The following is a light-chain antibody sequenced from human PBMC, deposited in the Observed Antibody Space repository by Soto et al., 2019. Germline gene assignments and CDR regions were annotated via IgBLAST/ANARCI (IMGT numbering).Light chain of an antibody. V-gene: IGLV2-14*02. Sequence: QSALTQPASVSGSPGQSITISCTGTSSDVGSYNLVSWYQQHPGKAPKLMIYEGSKRPSGVSNRFSGSKSGNTASLTITGLQADDEADYYCSTFGGTGVFGTGTKVTVL. CDR1: SSDVGSYNL. CDR3: STFGGTGV. CDR2: EGS. J-gene: IGLJ1*01.